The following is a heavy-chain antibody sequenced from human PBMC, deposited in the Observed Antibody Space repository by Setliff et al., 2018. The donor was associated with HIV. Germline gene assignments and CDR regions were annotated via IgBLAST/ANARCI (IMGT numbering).Heavy chain of an antibody. CDR2: ISYDGNNE. CDR1: GFAFVSYA. CDR3: ARVPYGDFVPYYFDY. J-gene: IGHJ4*02. V-gene: IGHV3-30*04. D-gene: IGHD4-17*01. Sequence: PGGSLRLSWVHQRRTRPGFAFVSYAMHWVRQAPGKGLEWVASISYDGNNEKYRDSVKGRFTISRDNFMDTVSLQMNSLRAEDTAVYYCARVPYGDFVPYYFDYWGQGALVTVLL.